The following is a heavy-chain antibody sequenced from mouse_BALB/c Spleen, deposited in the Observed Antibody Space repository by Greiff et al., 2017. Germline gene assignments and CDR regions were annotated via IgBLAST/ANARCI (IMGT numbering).Heavy chain of an antibody. Sequence: EVKLMESGPGLVKPSQSLSLTCTVTGYSITSDYAWNWIRQFPGNKLEWMGYISYSGSTSYNPSLKSRISITRDTSKNQFFLQLNSVTTEDTATYYCARSRRWFAYWGQGTLVTVSA. V-gene: IGHV3-2*02. J-gene: IGHJ3*01. CDR1: GYSITSDYA. CDR3: ARSRRWFAY. CDR2: ISYSGST.